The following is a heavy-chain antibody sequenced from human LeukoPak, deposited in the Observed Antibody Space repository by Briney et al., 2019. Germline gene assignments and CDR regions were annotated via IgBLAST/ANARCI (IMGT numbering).Heavy chain of an antibody. CDR3: AKARQGWDLLYFDY. V-gene: IGHV3-23*01. CDR1: RFTFSSYA. D-gene: IGHD1-26*01. J-gene: IGHJ4*02. CDR2: ISGSGGST. Sequence: GGSLSLSCAASRFTFSSYAMSWVRQAPGKGLEWVSTISGSGGSTYYADSVKGRFTISRDNSKNTLYLQMNSLRAEDTAVYYCAKARQGWDLLYFDYWGQGTLVTVSS.